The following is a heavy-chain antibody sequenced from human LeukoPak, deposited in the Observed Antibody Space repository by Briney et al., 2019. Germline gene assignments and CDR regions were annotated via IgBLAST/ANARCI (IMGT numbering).Heavy chain of an antibody. CDR1: GGSFSGYY. J-gene: IGHJ4*01. Sequence: PSETLSLTCAVYGGSFSGYYWSWIRQPPGKGLEWIGEINHSGSTNYNPSLKSRVTISVDTSKNQFSLKLSSVTAADTAVYYCARSSEWLKFNYWGQGTLVTGSS. CDR2: INHSGST. V-gene: IGHV4-34*01. D-gene: IGHD5-12*01. CDR3: ARSSEWLKFNY.